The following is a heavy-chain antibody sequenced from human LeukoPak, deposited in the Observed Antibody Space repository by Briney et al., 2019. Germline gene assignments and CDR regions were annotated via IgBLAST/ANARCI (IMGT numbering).Heavy chain of an antibody. Sequence: GGSLRLSCTASGFTFGDYAMSWFRQAPGKGLEWVGFIRSKAYGGTTEYAASVKGRFTISRDDSKSIAYLQMNSLKTEDTAVYYCTRDDSGQGYYFDYWGQGTLVTVSS. CDR1: GFTFGDYA. D-gene: IGHD6-19*01. CDR2: IRSKAYGGTT. J-gene: IGHJ4*02. CDR3: TRDDSGQGYYFDY. V-gene: IGHV3-49*03.